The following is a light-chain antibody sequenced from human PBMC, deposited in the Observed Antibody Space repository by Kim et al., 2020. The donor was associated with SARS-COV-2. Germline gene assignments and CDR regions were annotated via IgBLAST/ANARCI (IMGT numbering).Light chain of an antibody. CDR2: GAS. Sequence: EIVMTQSPATLSVSPGEGATLSCRASQSVGTNLVWYQQKPGQAPRVIIYGASTRATGVPARFSGSGSGTEFTLTISSLQSDDFAFYHCQQDSNRPRTFGQGTKVDIK. J-gene: IGKJ1*01. CDR1: QSVGTN. V-gene: IGKV3-15*01. CDR3: QQDSNRPRT.